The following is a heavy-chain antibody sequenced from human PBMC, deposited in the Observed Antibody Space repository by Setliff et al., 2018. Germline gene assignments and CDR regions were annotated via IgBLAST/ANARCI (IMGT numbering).Heavy chain of an antibody. CDR1: GFTFNNYF. CDR3: FGAGTCSY. J-gene: IGHJ4*02. V-gene: IGHV3-21*01. CDR2: ISNSGGEI. D-gene: IGHD3-10*01. Sequence: GGSLRLSCAASGFTFNNYFMIWVRQAPGKGLEWVSSISNSGGEIHYADSVKGRFTISRDNAKNSLSLQMNNLRSEDTAVYYCFGAGTCSYWGQGTLVTVS.